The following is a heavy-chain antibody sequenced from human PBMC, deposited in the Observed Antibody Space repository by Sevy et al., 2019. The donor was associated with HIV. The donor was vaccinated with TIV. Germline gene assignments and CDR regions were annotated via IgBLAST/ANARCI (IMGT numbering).Heavy chain of an antibody. CDR1: GGTFSSYA. D-gene: IGHD3-22*01. V-gene: IGHV1-69*06. Sequence: ASVKVSCKASGGTFSSYAISWVRQAPGQGLEWIGGIIPIFGTANYAQKFQGRVTITADKSTSTAYMELSSLRSEDTAVYYCAAAGQMTTYYYDSSGYSSAFDIWGQGTMVTVSS. J-gene: IGHJ3*02. CDR3: AAAGQMTTYYYDSSGYSSAFDI. CDR2: IIPIFGTA.